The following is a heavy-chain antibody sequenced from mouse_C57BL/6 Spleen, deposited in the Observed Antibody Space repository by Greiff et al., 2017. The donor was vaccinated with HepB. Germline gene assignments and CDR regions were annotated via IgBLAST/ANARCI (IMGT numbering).Heavy chain of an antibody. D-gene: IGHD3-2*02. J-gene: IGHJ3*01. CDR2: INPNNGGT. V-gene: IGHV1-26*01. CDR1: GYTFTDYY. CDR3: ATMDSSGYAWFAY. Sequence: VQLQQSGPELVKPGASVKISCKASGYTFTDYYMNWVKQSHGKSLEWIGDINPNNGGTSYNQKFKGKATLTVDKSSSTAYMELRSLTSEDSAVYYCATMDSSGYAWFAYWGQGTLVTVSA.